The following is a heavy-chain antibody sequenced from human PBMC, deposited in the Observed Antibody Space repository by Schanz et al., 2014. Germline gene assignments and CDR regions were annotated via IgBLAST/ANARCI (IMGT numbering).Heavy chain of an antibody. Sequence: HVQLVESGGGVVQPGGSLRLSCAASGFTVSSNYMSWVRQAPGKGLEWVAVISSDGSNKYYADSVKGRFTISRDNAKNSLSLQMDRLRDEDTAVYYCARRYSGRYCFDYWGQGTLVAVSS. V-gene: IGHV3-30*03. CDR2: ISSDGSNK. CDR1: GFTVSSNY. D-gene: IGHD1-26*01. CDR3: ARRYSGRYCFDY. J-gene: IGHJ4*02.